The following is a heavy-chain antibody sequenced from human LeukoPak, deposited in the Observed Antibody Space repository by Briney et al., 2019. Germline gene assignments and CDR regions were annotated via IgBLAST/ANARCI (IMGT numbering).Heavy chain of an antibody. CDR1: GFTFSSYG. V-gene: IGHV3-30*18. Sequence: GGSLRLSCAASGFTFSSYGMHWVRQAPGKGLEWVAVISYDGSNKYYADSVKGRFTISRDNSKNTLYLQMNSLRAEDTAVYYCAKDLGYSSWMAGDYWGQGTLVTVSS. CDR3: AKDLGYSSWMAGDY. J-gene: IGHJ4*02. CDR2: ISYDGSNK. D-gene: IGHD5-18*01.